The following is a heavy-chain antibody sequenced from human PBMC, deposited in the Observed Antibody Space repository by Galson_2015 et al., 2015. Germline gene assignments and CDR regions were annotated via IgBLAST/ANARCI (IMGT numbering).Heavy chain of an antibody. CDR1: GFSLSTSGVG. J-gene: IGHJ3*02. D-gene: IGHD3-3*01. CDR2: IYWDDDK. CDR3: AHRLGSGPRGYAFDI. Sequence: PALVKPTQTLTLTCTFSGFSLSTSGVGVGWIRQPPGKALEWLALIYWDDDKRYSPSLKSRLTITKDTSKNQVVLTMTNMDPVDTATYYCAHRLGSGPRGYAFDIWGQGTRVTVSS. V-gene: IGHV2-5*02.